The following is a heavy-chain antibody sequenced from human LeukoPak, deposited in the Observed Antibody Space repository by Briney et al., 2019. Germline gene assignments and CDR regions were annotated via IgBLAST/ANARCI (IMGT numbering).Heavy chain of an antibody. CDR2: IYPGDSDT. CDR3: ARLYYYDSSGKNDAFDI. D-gene: IGHD3-22*01. CDR1: GYSFTSYW. Sequence: GESLKISCKGSGYSFTSYWIGWARQMPGKGLEWMGIIYPGDSDTRYSPSFQGQVTISADKSISTAYLQWSSLKASDTAMYYCARLYYYDSSGKNDAFDIWGQGTMVTVSS. J-gene: IGHJ3*02. V-gene: IGHV5-51*01.